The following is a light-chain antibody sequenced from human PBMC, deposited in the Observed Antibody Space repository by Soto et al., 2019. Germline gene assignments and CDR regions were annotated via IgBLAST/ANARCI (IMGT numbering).Light chain of an antibody. Sequence: EIVMTQSPATLSVSPGERATLTCRASQSVSRTLARYQQKPGQPPRLLIYGASTRATGIPARFSGSGSGTEFTLTISSLQSEDFAVYYCQQYDNRPPYTFGQGTKLEIK. CDR3: QQYDNRPPYT. J-gene: IGKJ2*01. V-gene: IGKV3-15*01. CDR1: QSVSRT. CDR2: GAS.